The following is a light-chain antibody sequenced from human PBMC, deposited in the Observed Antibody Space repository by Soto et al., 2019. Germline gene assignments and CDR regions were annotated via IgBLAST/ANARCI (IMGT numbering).Light chain of an antibody. CDR2: AAS. Sequence: DIQMTQSPSSLSASVGARVIITCRASQSISTYLNWYQQKLGQDPKLLISAASNLRSGVPSRFSGSGSGTEFTLTISGLEADDFATYFCQQSFTTPPYTFGQGTRL. J-gene: IGKJ2*01. CDR1: QSISTY. V-gene: IGKV1-39*01. CDR3: QQSFTTPPYT.